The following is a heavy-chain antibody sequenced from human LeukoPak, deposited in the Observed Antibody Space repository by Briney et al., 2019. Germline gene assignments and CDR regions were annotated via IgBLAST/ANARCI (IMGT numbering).Heavy chain of an antibody. CDR1: GGSVSSGSYY. J-gene: IGHJ4*02. CDR3: ARGGVRGVNTFNDY. D-gene: IGHD3-10*01. V-gene: IGHV4-61*01. Sequence: PSETLSLTCTVSGGSVSSGSYYWSWIRQPPGKGLEWIGYIYYSGSTNYNPSLKSRVTISVDTSKNQFSLKLSSVTAADTAVYYCARGGVRGVNTFNDYWGQGTLVTVSS. CDR2: IYYSGST.